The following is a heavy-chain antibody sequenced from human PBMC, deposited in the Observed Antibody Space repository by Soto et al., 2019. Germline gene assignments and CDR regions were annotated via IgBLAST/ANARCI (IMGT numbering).Heavy chain of an antibody. D-gene: IGHD3-22*01. CDR2: INHSGST. V-gene: IGHV4-39*07. CDR1: GGYISTSTDY. Sequence: SETQSRTCSVCGGYISTSTDYWGWIRPPPGKGLEWIGSINHSGSTNYNPSLKSRVTISVDTSKNQFSLKLSSVTAADTAVYYCASSPPYYYDSSGSFDYWGQGTLVTVSS. J-gene: IGHJ4*02. CDR3: ASSPPYYYDSSGSFDY.